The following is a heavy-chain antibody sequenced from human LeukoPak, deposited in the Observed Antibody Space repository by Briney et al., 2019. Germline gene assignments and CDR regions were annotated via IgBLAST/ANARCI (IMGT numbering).Heavy chain of an antibody. D-gene: IGHD1-26*01. J-gene: IGHJ4*02. CDR3: ARGDSGSYYEGYFDY. Sequence: GGSLRLSCAASGFTFSSYSMNWVRQAPGKGLEWVSVIYSGGSTYYADSVKGRFTISRDNSKNTLYLQMNSLRAEDTAVYYCARGDSGSYYEGYFDYWGQGTLVTVSS. CDR1: GFTFSSYS. V-gene: IGHV3-53*01. CDR2: IYSGGST.